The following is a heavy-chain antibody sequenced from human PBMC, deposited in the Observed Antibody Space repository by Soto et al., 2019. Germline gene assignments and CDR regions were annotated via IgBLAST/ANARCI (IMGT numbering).Heavy chain of an antibody. CDR1: GYTFTSYD. CDR3: ASTTGTTSYYYYMDV. Sequence: ASVKVSCKASGYTFTSYDINWVRQATGQGLEWMGWMNPNSGNTGYAQKFQGRVTMTRNTSISTAYMELSSLRSEDTAVYYCASTTGTTSYYYYMDVWGKGTTVTVSS. D-gene: IGHD1-1*01. V-gene: IGHV1-8*01. CDR2: MNPNSGNT. J-gene: IGHJ6*03.